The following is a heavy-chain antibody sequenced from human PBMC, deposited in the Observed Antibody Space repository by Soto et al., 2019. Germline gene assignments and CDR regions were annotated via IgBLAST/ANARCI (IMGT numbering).Heavy chain of an antibody. J-gene: IGHJ6*02. D-gene: IGHD2-2*01. CDR3: TRDSGIVLVPVTSMDV. V-gene: IGHV3-30*19. CDR2: MSYDGSNE. CDR1: GFTFSRYG. Sequence: GGSLRLPCPAPGFTFSRYGIHRVRHAPGTGLEWVALMSYDGSNEYCADSVKGRFTISRDDSENTPYLQMIGLRAEDTAVYYCTRDSGIVLVPVTSMDVWGQGTTVTVSS.